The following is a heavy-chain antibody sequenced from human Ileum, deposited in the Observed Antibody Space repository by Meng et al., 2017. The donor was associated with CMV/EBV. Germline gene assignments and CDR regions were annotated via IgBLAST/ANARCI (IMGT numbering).Heavy chain of an antibody. Sequence: QVQLQESGPGLWKPSEALSLTLTLSDGSISNYYWNWMRQPDGKGLEWIGRIYTSGSTNYNPSLKSRVTISIDTSKNQFSLKLTSVTAADTAVYYCARDTGTTGTGSLFDYWGQGTLVTVSS. CDR1: DGSISNYY. D-gene: IGHD1-1*01. V-gene: IGHV4-4*07. CDR2: IYTSGST. CDR3: ARDTGTTGTGSLFDY. J-gene: IGHJ4*02.